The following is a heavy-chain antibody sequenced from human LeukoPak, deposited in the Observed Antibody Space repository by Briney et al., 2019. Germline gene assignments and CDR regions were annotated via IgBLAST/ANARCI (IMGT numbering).Heavy chain of an antibody. J-gene: IGHJ3*02. CDR1: LGSISSYY. V-gene: IGHV4-59*01. Sequence: SETLSLTCTVSLGSISSYYWSWIRQPPGKGLEWIGYIYYSGSTKYKPSLKSRATISVHTSKNQFSLKLSSVTSADTAVYYCASASLNIYAFDIWGQGTMDTVSS. CDR2: IYYSGST. D-gene: IGHD2/OR15-2a*01. CDR3: ASASLNIYAFDI.